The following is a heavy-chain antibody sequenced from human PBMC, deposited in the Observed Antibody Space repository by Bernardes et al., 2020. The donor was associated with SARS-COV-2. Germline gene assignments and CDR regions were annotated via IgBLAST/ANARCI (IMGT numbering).Heavy chain of an antibody. CDR1: GVPLSSLS. Sequence: GGPLRGPCAAPGVPLSSLSLSRGPPAPGEGPGLVFTLSGSGGSTYHPDPVKGRFTISRDNSKNTLYLQMNSLRAEDTAVYYCAGSQATVTTLHYYGMDVWGQGTTVTVSS. CDR3: AGSQATVTTLHYYGMDV. V-gene: IGHV3-23*01. D-gene: IGHD4-17*01. J-gene: IGHJ6*02. CDR2: LSGSGGST.